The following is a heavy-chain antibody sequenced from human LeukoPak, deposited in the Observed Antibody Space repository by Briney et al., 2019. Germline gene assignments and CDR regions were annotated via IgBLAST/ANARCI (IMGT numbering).Heavy chain of an antibody. V-gene: IGHV4-34*01. J-gene: IGHJ4*02. CDR2: INHSGST. D-gene: IGHD3-9*01. Sequence: SETLSLTCAVYGGSFSSYYWSWIRQPPGKGLEWIGEINHSGSTNYNPSPKSRLTISVDTTKNQSSLKLGSVTAADTAVYYCARGRRYSDYWGQGTLVTVSS. CDR1: GGSFSSYY. CDR3: ARGRRYSDY.